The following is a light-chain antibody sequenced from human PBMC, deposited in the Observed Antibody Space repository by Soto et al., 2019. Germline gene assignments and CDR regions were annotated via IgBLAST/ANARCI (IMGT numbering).Light chain of an antibody. Sequence: IVLTQSPGTLSLSPGERATLSCRASQSVSSSYLAWYQQKPGQAPRLLIYGASSRATGIPDRFSGSGSGTDFNLTISRLEPGDFAVYYCQQYVTSPPGTFGQGTKVEIK. CDR1: QSVSSSY. CDR2: GAS. J-gene: IGKJ1*01. V-gene: IGKV3-20*01. CDR3: QQYVTSPPGT.